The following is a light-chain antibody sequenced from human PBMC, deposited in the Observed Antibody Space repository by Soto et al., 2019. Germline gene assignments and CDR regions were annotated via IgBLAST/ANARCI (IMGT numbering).Light chain of an antibody. CDR3: QQCGSSRRT. Sequence: ERVMTQSPATLSVSPGERVTLSCRASQSVSNNLAWYQQKPGQAPRLLIYGASTRATGTPGRISGSGSGTDFTLTISSLEPEDFAVYFCQQCGSSRRTFGQGTKVDIK. J-gene: IGKJ1*01. V-gene: IGKV3D-15*01. CDR2: GAS. CDR1: QSVSNN.